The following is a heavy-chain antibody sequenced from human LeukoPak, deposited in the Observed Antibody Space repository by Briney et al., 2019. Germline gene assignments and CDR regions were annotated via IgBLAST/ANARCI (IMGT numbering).Heavy chain of an antibody. CDR3: ARHPDGPDYDILTGYPDGY. CDR1: GYTFTTYW. J-gene: IGHJ4*02. V-gene: IGHV5-51*01. D-gene: IGHD3-9*01. Sequence: GESLKISCKVSGYTFTTYWIGWVRQMPGKGLEWMGIIYPGDSDIRYSPSFQGQVTISADKSISTAYLQWSSLKASDTAMYYCARHPDGPDYDILTGYPDGYWGQGTLVTVSS. CDR2: IYPGDSDI.